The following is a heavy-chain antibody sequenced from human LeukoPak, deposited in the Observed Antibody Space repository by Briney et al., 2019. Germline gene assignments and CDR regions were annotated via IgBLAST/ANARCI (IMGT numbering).Heavy chain of an antibody. D-gene: IGHD3-22*01. Sequence: GGSLRLSCAASGFTFSSYSMNWVRQAPGKGLEWVSSISSSSSYIYYADSVKGRFTISRDNAKNSLYLQMNSLRAEDTAVYYCASGYHGSSGQTAGYWGQGTLVTVSS. CDR2: ISSSSSYI. J-gene: IGHJ4*02. CDR3: ASGYHGSSGQTAGY. V-gene: IGHV3-21*01. CDR1: GFTFSSYS.